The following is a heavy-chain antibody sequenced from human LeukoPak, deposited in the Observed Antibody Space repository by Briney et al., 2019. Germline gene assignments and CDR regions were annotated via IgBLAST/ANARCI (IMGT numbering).Heavy chain of an antibody. CDR3: AIDLGLCCGGRCYSESRLDY. CDR1: GYTFTSYY. CDR2: INPSSGST. V-gene: IGHV1-46*01. J-gene: IGHJ4*02. D-gene: IGHD2-15*01. Sequence: ASVKVSCKASGYTFTSYYMHWVRQAPGQGLEWMGIINPSSGSTSYAQKFQGRVTMTWDMSTSTVYMKLSSLRSEDTALYYCAIDLGLCCGGRCYSESRLDYWGQGTLVTVSS.